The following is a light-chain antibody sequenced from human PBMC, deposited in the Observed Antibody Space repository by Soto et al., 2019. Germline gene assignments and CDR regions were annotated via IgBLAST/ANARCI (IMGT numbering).Light chain of an antibody. CDR1: QSIGNW. Sequence: DVQFTQAPSTLSASVGDRVTITCRASQSIGNWLAWYQQKPGKAPNLLIYDASTLENGVPSRFSGSASGTDFTLTISILQPDDFATYYCQQYNSYSSTFGQGTKGDIK. CDR2: DAS. CDR3: QQYNSYSST. J-gene: IGKJ1*01. V-gene: IGKV1-5*01.